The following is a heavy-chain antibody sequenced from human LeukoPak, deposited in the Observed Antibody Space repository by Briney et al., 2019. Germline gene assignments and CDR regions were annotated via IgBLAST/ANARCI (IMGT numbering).Heavy chain of an antibody. CDR3: ARAGDPYYFDY. J-gene: IGHJ4*02. D-gene: IGHD2-21*02. Sequence: SQTLSLTCAVSGGSISSGGYSWSWIRQPPGKGLEWIGYIYHSGSTYYNPPLKSRVTISVDRSKNQFSLKLSSVTAADTAVYYCARAGDPYYFDYWGQGTLVTVSS. CDR2: IYHSGST. V-gene: IGHV4-30-2*01. CDR1: GGSISSGGYS.